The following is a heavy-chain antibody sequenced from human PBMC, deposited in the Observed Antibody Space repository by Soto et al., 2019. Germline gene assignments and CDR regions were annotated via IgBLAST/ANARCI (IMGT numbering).Heavy chain of an antibody. CDR3: AKDRPVATVTRRPFDP. CDR1: GYTFTRYA. Sequence: ASVKVSCKASGYTFTRYAMHWVRQAPGQRLEWMGWINAGTGNPKYSQKFQCRDTSTRDTSARIAYMELSSLRSEDTAVYYCAKDRPVATVTRRPFDPWDQGTLVTVSS. J-gene: IGHJ5*02. CDR2: INAGTGNP. D-gene: IGHD5-12*01. V-gene: IGHV1-3*01.